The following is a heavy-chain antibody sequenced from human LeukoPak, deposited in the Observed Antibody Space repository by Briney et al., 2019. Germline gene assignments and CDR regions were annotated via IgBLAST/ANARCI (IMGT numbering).Heavy chain of an antibody. CDR2: IYYSGST. D-gene: IGHD3-10*01. CDR1: GGSISSYY. V-gene: IGHV4-59*08. Sequence: SATLSLTCTVSGGSISSYYWSWIRQPPGKGLEWIGYIYYSGSTNYNPSLKSRVTISVDTSKNQFSLKLSSVTAADTAVYYCARATYYYGSGSYYFDYWGQGTLVTVSS. CDR3: ARATYYYGSGSYYFDY. J-gene: IGHJ4*02.